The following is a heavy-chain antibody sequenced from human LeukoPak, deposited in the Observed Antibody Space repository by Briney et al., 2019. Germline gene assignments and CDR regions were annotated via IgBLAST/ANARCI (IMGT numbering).Heavy chain of an antibody. Sequence: GGSLRLSCAASGFTFSSYDMHWVRQATGKGLEWVSAIGTAGDAYYPGSVKGRFTISRENAKNSLYLQMNSLRAGDTAVYYCARVKYYYDSSGYLYYFDYWGQGTLVTVSS. D-gene: IGHD3-22*01. CDR1: GFTFSSYD. CDR3: ARVKYYYDSSGYLYYFDY. CDR2: IGTAGDA. J-gene: IGHJ4*02. V-gene: IGHV3-13*01.